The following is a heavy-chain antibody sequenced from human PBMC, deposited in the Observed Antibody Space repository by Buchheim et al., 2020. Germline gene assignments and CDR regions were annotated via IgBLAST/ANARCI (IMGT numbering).Heavy chain of an antibody. V-gene: IGHV4-34*01. D-gene: IGHD3-10*01. CDR2: INRSGST. CDR1: GGSFSGYY. J-gene: IGHJ5*02. CDR3: ARGKGPGSGYYDSGSHNWFDP. Sequence: QVQLQQWGAGLLKPSETLSLTCAVYGGSFSGYYWSWIRQPPGKGLEWIGEINRSGSTNYNPSLKIRVTISVDTSKNQFSLKLSSVTAADTAVYYCARGKGPGSGYYDSGSHNWFDPWGQGTL.